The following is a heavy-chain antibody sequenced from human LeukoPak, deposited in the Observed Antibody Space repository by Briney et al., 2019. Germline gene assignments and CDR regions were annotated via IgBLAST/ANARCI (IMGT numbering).Heavy chain of an antibody. CDR1: GFTFSSYA. Sequence: PGGSLRLSCAASGFTFSSYAMSWVRQAPGKGLEWVAVIFYDGSNKYYADSVKGRFTISRDNSKNTLYLQMNSLRTEDTAVYYCLPDWFDPWGQGTLGTVSS. J-gene: IGHJ5*02. V-gene: IGHV3-30*04. CDR3: LPDWFDP. CDR2: IFYDGSNK.